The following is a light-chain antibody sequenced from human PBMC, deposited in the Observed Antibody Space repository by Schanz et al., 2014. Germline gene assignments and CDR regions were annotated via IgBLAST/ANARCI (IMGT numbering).Light chain of an antibody. V-gene: IGKV3-15*01. Sequence: EIVMTQSPATLSVSPGERATLSCRASQSITSYLAWYQQKPGQAPRLLIYGASTRATGIPDRFSGGGSGTDFTLTINSLQSEDFAVYYCQQYNNWPPWTFGQGTKVEVK. CDR1: QSITSY. J-gene: IGKJ1*01. CDR3: QQYNNWPPWT. CDR2: GAS.